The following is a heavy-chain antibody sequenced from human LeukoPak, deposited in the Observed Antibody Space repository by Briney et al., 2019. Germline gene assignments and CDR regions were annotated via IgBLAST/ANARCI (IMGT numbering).Heavy chain of an antibody. Sequence: SETQSLTCTVSGGSISSSSYYWGWIRQPPGKGLEWIGSIYYSGSTYYNPSLKSRVTISVDTSKNQFSLKLSSVTAADTAVYYCARHFLYDFWSGYPEVFDYWGQGTLVTVSS. D-gene: IGHD3-3*01. J-gene: IGHJ4*02. CDR2: IYYSGST. V-gene: IGHV4-39*01. CDR1: GGSISSSSYY. CDR3: ARHFLYDFWSGYPEVFDY.